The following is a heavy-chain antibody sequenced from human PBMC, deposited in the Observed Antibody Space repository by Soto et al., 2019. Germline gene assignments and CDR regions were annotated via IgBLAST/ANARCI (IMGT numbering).Heavy chain of an antibody. D-gene: IGHD2-2*01. CDR2: MNPNSGNT. CDR1: GYTFTSYD. CDR3: ASGTEYVAGYYCYYLDV. Sequence: QVQLVQSGAEVKKPGASVKVSCKASGYTFTSYDINWVRQATGQGLEWMGWMNPNSGNTGYAQKFQGRVTMTRNTSISTAYMELSSLRSEDTAVYYCASGTEYVAGYYCYYLDVCGKGTTVTDS. J-gene: IGHJ6*03. V-gene: IGHV1-8*01.